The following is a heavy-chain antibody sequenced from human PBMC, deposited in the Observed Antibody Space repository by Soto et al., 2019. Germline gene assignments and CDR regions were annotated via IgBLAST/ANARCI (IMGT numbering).Heavy chain of an antibody. CDR3: ARLRYYYDSSGYYYRCYYFDY. CDR2: INHSGST. Sequence: SETLSLTCAVYGGSFSGYYWSWIRQPPGKGLEWIGEINHSGSTNYNPSLKSRVTISVDTSKNQFSLKLSSVTAADTAVYYCARLRYYYDSSGYYYRCYYFDYWGQGTLVTVS. D-gene: IGHD3-22*01. J-gene: IGHJ4*02. CDR1: GGSFSGYY. V-gene: IGHV4-34*01.